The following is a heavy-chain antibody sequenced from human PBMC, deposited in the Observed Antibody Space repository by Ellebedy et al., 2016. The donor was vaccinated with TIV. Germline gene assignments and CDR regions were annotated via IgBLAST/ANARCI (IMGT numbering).Heavy chain of an antibody. D-gene: IGHD3-22*01. Sequence: PGGSLRLSCTTSGFTFDSYTVGWFRQAPGKGLEWIGFIRTAAYGGTTQYAESVKGRLTVSRDDSKNIAYLQMNSLETEDTAVYYCARARYYFGAFDMWGQGTRVTVSS. CDR3: ARARYYFGAFDM. V-gene: IGHV3-49*03. CDR1: GFTFDSYT. CDR2: IRTAAYGGTT. J-gene: IGHJ3*02.